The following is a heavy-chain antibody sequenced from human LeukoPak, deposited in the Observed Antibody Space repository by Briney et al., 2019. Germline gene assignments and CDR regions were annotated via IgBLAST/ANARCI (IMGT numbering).Heavy chain of an antibody. J-gene: IGHJ4*02. CDR3: ARGPPLYYDSSGYQSYYFDY. V-gene: IGHV1-8*01. Sequence: ASVKVSCKASGYTFTSYDINWVRQATGQGLEWMGWMNPNSGNTGYAQKFQGRVTITRNTSISTAYMELSSLRSEDTAVYYCARGPPLYYDSSGYQSYYFDYWGQGTLVTVSS. D-gene: IGHD3-22*01. CDR2: MNPNSGNT. CDR1: GYTFTSYD.